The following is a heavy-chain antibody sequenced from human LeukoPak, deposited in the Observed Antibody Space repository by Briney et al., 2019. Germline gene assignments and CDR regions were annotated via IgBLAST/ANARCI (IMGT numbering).Heavy chain of an antibody. CDR1: GYTFTGYY. J-gene: IGHJ4*02. Sequence: ASVKVSCKASGYTFTGYYMHWVRQAPGQGLEWMGWINPNSGGTNYAQKFQGRVTMTRDTSISTAYMELSRLRSDDTAMYYCARRHYDSSGYYSDFDYWGQGTLVTVSS. V-gene: IGHV1-2*02. CDR3: ARRHYDSSGYYSDFDY. CDR2: INPNSGGT. D-gene: IGHD3-22*01.